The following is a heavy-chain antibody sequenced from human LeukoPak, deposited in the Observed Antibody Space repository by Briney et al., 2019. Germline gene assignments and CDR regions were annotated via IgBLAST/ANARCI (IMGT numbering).Heavy chain of an antibody. CDR2: IYYSGST. J-gene: IGHJ4*02. V-gene: IGHV4-39*01. Sequence: PSETLSLTCTVSGGSISSSSYYWGWIRQPPGKGLEWIGSIYYSGSTYYNPSLKSRVTISVDTSKNQSSLKLSSVTAADTAVYYCARHRCSGGSCHFDYWGQGTLVTVSS. D-gene: IGHD2-15*01. CDR1: GGSISSSSYY. CDR3: ARHRCSGGSCHFDY.